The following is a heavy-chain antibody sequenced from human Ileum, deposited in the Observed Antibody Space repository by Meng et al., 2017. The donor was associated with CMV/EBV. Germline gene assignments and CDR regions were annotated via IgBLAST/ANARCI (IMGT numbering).Heavy chain of an antibody. CDR3: ARGGIFRGLDY. D-gene: IGHD3-10*01. J-gene: IGHJ4*02. V-gene: IGHV4-30-4*08. Sequence: HAPPQSSVPGQVNPFKTLSPTSSASGYPMDRGDYSWNWVRQPPGKGLEWIGYIYYNGNAYYNLSLKSQVTISVDTSKNQFSLRLKSVTAADSAVYFCARGGIFRGLDYWGQGTLVTVSS. CDR1: GYPMDRGDYS. CDR2: IYYNGNA.